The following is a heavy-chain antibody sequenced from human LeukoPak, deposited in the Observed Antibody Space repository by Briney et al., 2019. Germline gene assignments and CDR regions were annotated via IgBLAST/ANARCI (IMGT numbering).Heavy chain of an antibody. V-gene: IGHV1-69*02. CDR2: IIPMFDIT. CDR3: ARGDPRMYYYYYGMDV. Sequence: ASVKVSCKASGGTFGNNTISWVRQAPGQGLEWMGRIIPMFDITNYAEKLQGRVTITADKSTRTAYLELSSLRSEDTAVYYCARGDPRMYYYYYGMDVWGHGTTVTVSS. CDR1: GGTFGNNT. J-gene: IGHJ6*02.